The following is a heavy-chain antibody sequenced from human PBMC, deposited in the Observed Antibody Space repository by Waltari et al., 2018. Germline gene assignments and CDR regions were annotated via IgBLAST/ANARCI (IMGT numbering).Heavy chain of an antibody. J-gene: IGHJ4*02. D-gene: IGHD2-15*01. V-gene: IGHV3-7*01. Sequence: EVQLVESGGGLVQPGGSLRLSCAASGFTFSSSCMSWVRQAPGKGLGWVANVKKGGSEKYYVDCVKGRFTISRDNAKNSLYLQMNSLRAEDTAVYYCARVGSLIVVVVAPDPSFDYWGQGTLVTVSS. CDR2: VKKGGSEK. CDR3: ARVGSLIVVVVAPDPSFDY. CDR1: GFTFSSSC.